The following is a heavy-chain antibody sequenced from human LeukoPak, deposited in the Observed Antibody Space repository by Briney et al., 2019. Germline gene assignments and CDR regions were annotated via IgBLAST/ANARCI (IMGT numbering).Heavy chain of an antibody. V-gene: IGHV4-34*01. CDR3: ARRSGYYDY. Sequence: SETLSLTCAVYGGSFSGYYWSWIRQPPGKGLEWIGEINHSGSTNYNPPLKSRVTISVDTSKNQFSLKLSSVTAADTAVYYCARRSGYYDYWGQGTLVTVSS. D-gene: IGHD1-26*01. J-gene: IGHJ4*02. CDR2: INHSGST. CDR1: GGSFSGYY.